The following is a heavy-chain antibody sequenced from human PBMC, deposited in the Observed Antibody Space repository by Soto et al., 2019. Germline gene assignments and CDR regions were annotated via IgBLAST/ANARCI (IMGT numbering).Heavy chain of an antibody. D-gene: IGHD2-15*01. CDR1: GFTFSTYS. CDR2: ISSTSSTI. J-gene: IGHJ4*02. V-gene: IGHV3-48*01. CDR3: ARDRACSGGICYRALGY. Sequence: EVQLVESGGGLVQPGGSLRLSCAASGFTFSTYSMSWVRQAPGKGLEWVSYISSTSSTIYYADSVKGRFTISRDNAKNSLSLPMRSLSAEDTAVYYCARDRACSGGICYRALGYWGQGTLVTVSS.